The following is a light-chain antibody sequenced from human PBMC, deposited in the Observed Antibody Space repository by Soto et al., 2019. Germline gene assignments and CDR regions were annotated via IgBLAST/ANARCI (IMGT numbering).Light chain of an antibody. J-gene: IGLJ1*01. V-gene: IGLV2-11*01. CDR1: SSDVGGFNY. CDR3: CSYAGTYAYV. Sequence: QSALTQPRSVSGSPGQSVTISCNGTSSDVGGFNYVSWYQQHPGKDPKLMIYDVSERPSGVPDRFSGSKSGNTASLTISGLQVDDEADYYCCSYAGTYAYVFGTGTKVTVL. CDR2: DVS.